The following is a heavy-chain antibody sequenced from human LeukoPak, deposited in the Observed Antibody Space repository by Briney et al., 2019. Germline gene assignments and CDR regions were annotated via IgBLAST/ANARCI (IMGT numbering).Heavy chain of an antibody. CDR3: ARDRLWGSTSSDY. D-gene: IGHD2-2*01. J-gene: IGHJ4*02. V-gene: IGHV3-48*01. CDR2: ISSSSTI. CDR1: GFTFSSYS. Sequence: PGGSLRLSCAASGFTFSSYSMNWVRQAPGRGLEWVSYISSSSTIYYADSVKGRFTISGDNAKNSLYLQMNSLRAEDTAVYYCARDRLWGSTSSDYWGQGTLVTVSS.